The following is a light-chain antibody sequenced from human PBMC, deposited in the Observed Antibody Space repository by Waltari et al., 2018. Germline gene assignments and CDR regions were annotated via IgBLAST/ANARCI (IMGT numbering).Light chain of an antibody. CDR3: STWDDGLAGGVV. CDR2: NND. J-gene: IGLJ2*01. CDR1: RSTIGSNT. Sequence: QAVLTQPPSASGTPGQTVTISCSGSRSTIGSNTVTWYQQLPGTTPKVLIYNNDQRPSGVPDRFSGSKSGTSVSLAISGLQSDDEADYYCSTWDDGLAGGVVFGGGTKLTVL. V-gene: IGLV1-44*01.